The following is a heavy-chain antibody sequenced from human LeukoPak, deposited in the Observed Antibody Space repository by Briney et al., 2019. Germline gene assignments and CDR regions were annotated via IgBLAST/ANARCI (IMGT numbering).Heavy chain of an antibody. J-gene: IGHJ4*02. D-gene: IGHD6-13*01. CDR3: AKDMTLTAAGNFDY. CDR1: GFTFDDYA. CDR2: ISWNSGSI. Sequence: GGSLRLSCAASGFTFDDYAMHWVRQAPGKGLEWVSGISWNSGSIGYADSVKGRLTISRDNAKNSLYLQMNSLRAEDTALYYCAKDMTLTAAGNFDYWGQGTLVTVSS. V-gene: IGHV3-9*01.